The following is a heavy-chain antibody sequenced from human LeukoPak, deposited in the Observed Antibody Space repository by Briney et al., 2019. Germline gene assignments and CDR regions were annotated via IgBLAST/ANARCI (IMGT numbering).Heavy chain of an antibody. D-gene: IGHD1-26*01. Sequence: GGSLRLSCAASGFTFSSYEMNWVRQAPGKGLEWVSYISSSGSTIYYADSVKGRFTISRDNAKNSLYLQMNSLRAEDTAVYYCARFEVGAHYYYYMDVWGKGTTVTISS. V-gene: IGHV3-48*03. CDR1: GFTFSSYE. CDR2: ISSSGSTI. CDR3: ARFEVGAHYYYYMDV. J-gene: IGHJ6*03.